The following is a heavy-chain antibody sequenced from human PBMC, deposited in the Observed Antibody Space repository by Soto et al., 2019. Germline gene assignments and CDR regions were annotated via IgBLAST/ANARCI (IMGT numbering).Heavy chain of an antibody. J-gene: IGHJ5*02. CDR1: GYTLTELS. Sequence: ASVKVSCKVSGYTLTELSMHWVRQAPGKGLEWMGGFDPEDGETIYAQKFQGRVTMTEDTSTDTAYMELSSLRSEDTAIYYCARDTSDYDSNWFDPWGQGTQVTVSS. CDR2: FDPEDGET. D-gene: IGHD5-12*01. CDR3: ARDTSDYDSNWFDP. V-gene: IGHV1-24*01.